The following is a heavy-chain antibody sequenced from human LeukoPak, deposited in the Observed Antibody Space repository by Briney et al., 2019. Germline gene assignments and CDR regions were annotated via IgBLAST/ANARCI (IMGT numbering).Heavy chain of an antibody. D-gene: IGHD1-26*01. CDR1: GFTISSNY. Sequence: GGSLRLSCAASGFTISSNYMNWVRQAPGKGLEWVSVIYSGDNTYYADSVKGRFTISRDNSKNILYLQMNSLRTEDAAVYYCARFIGTYYNWYVDLWGRGTLVTVSS. J-gene: IGHJ2*01. CDR2: IYSGDNT. V-gene: IGHV3-66*02. CDR3: ARFIGTYYNWYVDL.